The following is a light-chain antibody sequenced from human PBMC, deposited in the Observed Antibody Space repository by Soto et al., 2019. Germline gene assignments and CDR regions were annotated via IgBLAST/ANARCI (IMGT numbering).Light chain of an antibody. J-gene: IGLJ2*01. CDR3: ATWDDSLNAVV. CDR1: SSNIGSNP. V-gene: IGLV1-36*01. Sequence: QSVVTQPPSVSGAPRQRVTISCSGSSSNIGSNPVNWYQQVPGKAPKLLIYYDDLLPSGVSDRFSGSKSGTSASLAISGLQSEDEADYYCATWDDSLNAVVFGGGTKLTVL. CDR2: YDD.